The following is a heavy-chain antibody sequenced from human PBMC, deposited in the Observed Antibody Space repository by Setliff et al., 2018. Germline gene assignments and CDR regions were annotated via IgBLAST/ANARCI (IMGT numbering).Heavy chain of an antibody. V-gene: IGHV1-18*01. CDR1: GYTFTSYG. D-gene: IGHD3-22*01. CDR3: ARVPSYDSSGYYYYYYYYMDV. J-gene: IGHJ6*03. Sequence: RASVKVSCKASGYTFTSYGISWVRQAPGQGLEWMGWISAYNGNTNYAQKLQGRVTMTTDTSTSTAYMELRSLRSDDTAVYYCARVPSYDSSGYYYYYYYYMDVWGKGTTVTVSS. CDR2: ISAYNGNT.